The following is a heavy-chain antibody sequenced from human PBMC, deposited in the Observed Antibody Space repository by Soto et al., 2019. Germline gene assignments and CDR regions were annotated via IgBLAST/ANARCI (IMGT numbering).Heavy chain of an antibody. J-gene: IGHJ4*02. CDR2: IYWDDDK. Sequence: HITLKESGPTLVRPAQTLTLTCAFSGFSLTTYDMGVAWIRQPRGKALEWLALIYWDDDKRYSPSLKYRLAISKDTSRNPVVLTITTMDPGDTATYFCAHAGDYDLLTFDHWGPGTLVTVSS. D-gene: IGHD4-17*01. V-gene: IGHV2-5*02. CDR1: GFSLTTYDMG. CDR3: AHAGDYDLLTFDH.